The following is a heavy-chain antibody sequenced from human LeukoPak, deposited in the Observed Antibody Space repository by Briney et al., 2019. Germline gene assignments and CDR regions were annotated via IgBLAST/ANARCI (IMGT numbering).Heavy chain of an antibody. Sequence: GGSLRLSCAASGFTFSNYGMSWVRQAPGKGLEWVSTISGSGGNTYDADSVKGRFTISRDNSKNTLYLQMNSLRAEDTAVYYCARGGSSSTSDYWGQGTLVTVSS. V-gene: IGHV3-23*01. CDR2: ISGSGGNT. CDR1: GFTFSNYG. J-gene: IGHJ4*02. CDR3: ARGGSSSTSDY. D-gene: IGHD6-13*01.